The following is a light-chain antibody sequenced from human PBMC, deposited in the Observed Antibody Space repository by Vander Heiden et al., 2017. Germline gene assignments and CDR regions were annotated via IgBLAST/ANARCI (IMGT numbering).Light chain of an antibody. V-gene: IGKV1-5*03. Sequence: DIQMTQSPSTLSASVGDTVTITCRASQSISICLAWYQQKPGKAPKVLIYTASSLGSGVPSRFSGSGSRTEFTLTISSLQHDDVATYYCQQYNTFRTFGQGTKVEIK. CDR2: TAS. CDR3: QQYNTFRT. CDR1: QSISIC. J-gene: IGKJ1*01.